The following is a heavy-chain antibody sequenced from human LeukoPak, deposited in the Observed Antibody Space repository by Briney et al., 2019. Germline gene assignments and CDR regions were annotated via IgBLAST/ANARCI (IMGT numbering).Heavy chain of an antibody. Sequence: GGSLRLSCAASGFTFSSYAMHWVRQAPGKGLEWVAVISYDGSNKYYADSVKGRFTISRDNSKNTLYLQMNSLRAEDTAVYYCARDRYYYGSGSTSLDYWGQGTLVTVSS. D-gene: IGHD3-10*01. CDR1: GFTFSSYA. V-gene: IGHV3-30*04. J-gene: IGHJ4*02. CDR3: ARDRYYYGSGSTSLDY. CDR2: ISYDGSNK.